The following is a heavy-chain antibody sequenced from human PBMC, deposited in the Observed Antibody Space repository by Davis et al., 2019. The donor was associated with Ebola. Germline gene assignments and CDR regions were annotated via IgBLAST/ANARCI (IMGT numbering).Heavy chain of an antibody. D-gene: IGHD2-15*01. V-gene: IGHV3-23*01. CDR3: GKDLLPGGLDS. CDR1: GFTFSNYA. Sequence: GESLKISCAASGFTFSNYAMSWVRQAPGGGLEWVSGISASGADIKYADSVRGRFSISRDDSKNTLYLQMDSLRVEDTAFYYCGKDLLPGGLDSWGQGTLVTVSS. J-gene: IGHJ4*02. CDR2: ISASGADI.